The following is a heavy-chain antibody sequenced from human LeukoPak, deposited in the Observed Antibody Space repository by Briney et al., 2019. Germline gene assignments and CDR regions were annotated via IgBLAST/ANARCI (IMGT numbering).Heavy chain of an antibody. CDR2: INSDGSST. CDR1: GFNVSSYW. CDR3: RYYDSSGSQTDY. Sequence: GGSLRLSCAASGFNVSSYWMHWVRQAPGKGLVWVSRINSDGSSTNYADSVKGRFTISRDNAKNTLYLQMNSLRAEDTAVYYCRYYDSSGSQTDYWGQGTLVTVSS. V-gene: IGHV3-74*01. J-gene: IGHJ4*02. D-gene: IGHD3-22*01.